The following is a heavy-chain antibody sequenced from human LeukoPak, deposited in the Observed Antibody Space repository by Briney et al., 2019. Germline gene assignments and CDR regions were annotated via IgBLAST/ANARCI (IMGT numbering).Heavy chain of an antibody. J-gene: IGHJ4*02. Sequence: SETLSLTCTVSGGSISSSSYYWGWIRQPPGKGLEWIGSIYTSGSTYYNPSLKSRVTISVDTSKTQFSLKLSSVTAADTAVYYCARRSSGWFDYWGQGTLVTVSS. V-gene: IGHV4-39*01. CDR3: ARRSSGWFDY. D-gene: IGHD6-19*01. CDR1: GGSISSSSYY. CDR2: IYTSGST.